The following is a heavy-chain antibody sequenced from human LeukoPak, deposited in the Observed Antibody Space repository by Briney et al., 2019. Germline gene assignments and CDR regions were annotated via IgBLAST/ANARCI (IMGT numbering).Heavy chain of an antibody. Sequence: GSLRRSCAASGFTLSSYAMSWVRQAPGKGLEWVSAISGSGGSTYYADSVKGRFTISRDNSKNTLYLQMNSLRAEDTAVYYCAKSFGPVIAAAGTGADWGQGTLVTVSS. J-gene: IGHJ4*02. D-gene: IGHD6-13*01. CDR2: ISGSGGST. V-gene: IGHV3-23*01. CDR3: AKSFGPVIAAAGTGAD. CDR1: GFTLSSYA.